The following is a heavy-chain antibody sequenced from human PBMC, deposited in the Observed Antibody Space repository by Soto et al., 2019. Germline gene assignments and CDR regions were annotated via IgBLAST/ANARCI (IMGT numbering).Heavy chain of an antibody. CDR2: IYHSGST. V-gene: IGHV4-4*02. D-gene: IGHD2-2*02. CDR1: GGSIISSNW. J-gene: IGHJ5*02. CDR3: ARDRCSSTSCYKAGGGWFDP. Sequence: PSETLSLTCAVSGGSIISSNWWSLVRQPPGKGLEWIGEIYHSGSTNYNPSLKSRVTISVDKSKNQFSLKLSSVTAADTAVYYCARDRCSSTSCYKAGGGWFDPWGQGTLVTVSS.